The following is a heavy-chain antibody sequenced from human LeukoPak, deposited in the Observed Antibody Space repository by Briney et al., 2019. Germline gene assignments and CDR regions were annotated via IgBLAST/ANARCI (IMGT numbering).Heavy chain of an antibody. CDR3: ARGLFVGIAAAGTVWFDP. J-gene: IGHJ5*02. D-gene: IGHD6-13*01. Sequence: SETLSLTCAVYGGSFGGYYWSWIRQPPGKGLEWIGEINHSGSTNYNPSLKSRVTISVDTSKNQFSLKLSSVTAADTAVYYCARGLFVGIAAAGTVWFDPWGQGTLVTVST. V-gene: IGHV4-34*01. CDR2: INHSGST. CDR1: GGSFGGYY.